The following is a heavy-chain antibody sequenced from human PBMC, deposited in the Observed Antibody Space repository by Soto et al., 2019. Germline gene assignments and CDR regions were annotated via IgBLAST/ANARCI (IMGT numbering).Heavy chain of an antibody. CDR1: GGSVSSGSYY. V-gene: IGHV4-61*01. CDR2: IYYSGST. CDR3: ARGYSSSWQDY. Sequence: KPSETLSLTCTVSGGSVSSGSYYWSWIRQPPGKGLEWIGYIYYSGSTNYNPSLKSRVTISVDTSKNQFSLKLSSVTAADTAVYYCARGYSSSWQDYWGQGTLVTVSS. J-gene: IGHJ4*02. D-gene: IGHD6-13*01.